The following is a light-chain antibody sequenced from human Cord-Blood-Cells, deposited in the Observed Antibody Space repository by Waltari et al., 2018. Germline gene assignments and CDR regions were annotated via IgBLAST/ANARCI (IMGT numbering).Light chain of an antibody. CDR3: QQYYSTPLT. J-gene: IGKJ4*01. CDR1: PSVLYSSNNKNY. V-gene: IGKV4-1*01. Sequence: DIVMTQSPDYLAVSLGERATLNCKSSPSVLYSSNNKNYLAWYQQKPGQPPKLLIYWASTRESGVPDRFSGSGSGTDFTLTISSLQAEDVAVYYCQQYYSTPLTFGGGTKVEIK. CDR2: WAS.